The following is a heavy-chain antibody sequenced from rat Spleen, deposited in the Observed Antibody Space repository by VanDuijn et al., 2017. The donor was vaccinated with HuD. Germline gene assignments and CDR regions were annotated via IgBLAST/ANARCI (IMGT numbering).Heavy chain of an antibody. CDR2: IWTGGST. V-gene: IGHV2-43*01. Sequence: QVQLKESGPGLVQPSQTLSLTCTVSGFSLTSYHVSWVRQPPGKGLEWMGVIWTGGSTAYNSLLKSRLSITRDISKSQVFLKMNSLQTEDTATYFCTRESLPGFNSHWFVSWGQGTLVTVSS. D-gene: IGHD1-4*01. CDR3: TRESLPGFNSHWFVS. J-gene: IGHJ3*01. CDR1: GFSLTSYH.